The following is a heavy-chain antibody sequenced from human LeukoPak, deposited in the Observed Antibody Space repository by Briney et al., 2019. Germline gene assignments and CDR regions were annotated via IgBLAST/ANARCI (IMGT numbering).Heavy chain of an antibody. J-gene: IGHJ4*02. Sequence: SETLSLTCAVYGGSFSGYYWSWIRQPPGKGLEWIGEINHSGSTNYNPSLKSRVTISVDTSKNQFSLKLSSVTAADTAVYYCVARGSLGGHYFDHWGQGTLVTVSS. CDR3: VARGSLGGHYFDH. CDR2: INHSGST. V-gene: IGHV4-34*01. CDR1: GGSFSGYY. D-gene: IGHD3-10*01.